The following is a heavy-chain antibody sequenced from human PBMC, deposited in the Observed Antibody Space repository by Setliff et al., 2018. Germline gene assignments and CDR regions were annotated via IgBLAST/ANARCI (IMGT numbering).Heavy chain of an antibody. D-gene: IGHD1-7*01. J-gene: IGHJ5*02. Sequence: TCTDIWWSWVRQSPGKGLEWIGEIYLGGSPTYNPSLKSRVTISIYKSKNQLSLDLTSVTAADTAVYYCARNWHWGFDPWGRGALVTVSS. CDR1: TCTDIW. CDR3: ARNWHWGFDP. V-gene: IGHV4-4*02. CDR2: IYLGGSP.